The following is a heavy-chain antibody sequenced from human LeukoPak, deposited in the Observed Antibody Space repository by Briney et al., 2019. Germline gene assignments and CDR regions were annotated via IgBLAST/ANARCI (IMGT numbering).Heavy chain of an antibody. V-gene: IGHV4-4*02. J-gene: IGHJ5*02. CDR2: IYHSGST. D-gene: IGHD6-13*01. CDR1: GGSISSYNW. CDR3: ATTAAAGTRLAWFDP. Sequence: SETLFLTCVVSGGSISSYNWWSWVRQPPGKGLEWIGEIYHSGSTNYNPSLKSRVTISLDKSKNQFSLKLSSVTAADTAVYYCATTAAAGTRLAWFDPWGQGTLVTVSS.